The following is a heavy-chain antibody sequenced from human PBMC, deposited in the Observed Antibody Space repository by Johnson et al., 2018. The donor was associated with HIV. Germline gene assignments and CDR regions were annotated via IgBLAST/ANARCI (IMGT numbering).Heavy chain of an antibody. CDR3: ARAPEVRGIDAFDI. CDR1: GFTFSSYG. D-gene: IGHD3-10*01. Sequence: QVQLVESGGGLVQPGGSLRLSCAASGFTFSSYGMHWVRQAPGKGLEWVAVISYDGSNKYYADSVKGRFTISRDNSKNTLYLQMNILTAEDTAVYYCARAPEVRGIDAFDIWGQGTMVTVS. CDR2: ISYDGSNK. J-gene: IGHJ3*02. V-gene: IGHV3-30*03.